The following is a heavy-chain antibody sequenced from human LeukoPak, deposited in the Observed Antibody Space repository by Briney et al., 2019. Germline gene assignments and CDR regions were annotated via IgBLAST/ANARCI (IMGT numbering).Heavy chain of an antibody. CDR3: AKGGIAVAGTINNWFDP. CDR2: ISYEGSNK. Sequence: PGRSLRLSCAASGFTFSSYGMHWVRQAPGKGLEWVAVISYEGSNKYYADSVKGRFTISRDNSKNTLYLQMNSLRAEDTAVYYCAKGGIAVAGTINNWFDPWGQGTLVTVSS. J-gene: IGHJ5*02. V-gene: IGHV3-30*18. D-gene: IGHD6-19*01. CDR1: GFTFSSYG.